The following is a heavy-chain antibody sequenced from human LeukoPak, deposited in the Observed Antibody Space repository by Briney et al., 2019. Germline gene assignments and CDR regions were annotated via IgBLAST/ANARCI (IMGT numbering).Heavy chain of an antibody. CDR3: ARVRAVAGYYYYGMDV. D-gene: IGHD6-19*01. Sequence: ASVKVSCKASGYTFTSYGISWVRQAPGQGLEWMGWSSAYNGNTNYAQKLQGRVTMTTDTSTSTAYMELRSLRSDDTAVYYCARVRAVAGYYYYGMDVWGQGTTVTVSS. CDR1: GYTFTSYG. CDR2: SSAYNGNT. J-gene: IGHJ6*02. V-gene: IGHV1-18*01.